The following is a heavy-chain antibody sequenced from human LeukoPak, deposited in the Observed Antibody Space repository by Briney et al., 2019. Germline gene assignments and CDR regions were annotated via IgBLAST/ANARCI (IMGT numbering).Heavy chain of an antibody. CDR1: GFIFSHYW. CDR2: INQEASEK. CDR3: ATLNAWPRD. V-gene: IGHV3-7*01. Sequence: GGSLRLSCAASGFIFSHYWMGWVRQAPGNGLEWVATINQEASEKYYVDSVRGRFTVSRENAKNSLFLQMNSLRAEGTAVYFCATLNAWPRDWGRGTLVTVSS. D-gene: IGHD2-2*01. J-gene: IGHJ4*02.